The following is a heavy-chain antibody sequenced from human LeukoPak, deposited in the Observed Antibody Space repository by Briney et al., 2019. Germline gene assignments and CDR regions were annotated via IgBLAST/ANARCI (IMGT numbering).Heavy chain of an antibody. CDR2: IYYSGST. V-gene: IGHV4-59*01. J-gene: IGHJ4*02. Sequence: PSEPLSLTCTVSGGFISSYYWGWIRQPPRKGLEWIGYIYYSGSTNYNPSLKSRVTISVDTSKNQFSLTLSSVTAADTAVYYCARITEYYFDYWGQGTLVTVSS. D-gene: IGHD3-16*01. CDR3: ARITEYYFDY. CDR1: GGFISSYY.